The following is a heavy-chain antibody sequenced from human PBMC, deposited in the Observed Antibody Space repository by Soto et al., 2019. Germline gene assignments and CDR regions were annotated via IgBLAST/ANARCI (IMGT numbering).Heavy chain of an antibody. J-gene: IGHJ5*02. CDR2: ISAYNGNT. CDR1: GYTFTSYG. V-gene: IGHV1-18*04. Sequence: GASVKVSCKASGYTFTSYGISWVRQAPGQGLEWMGWISAYNGNTNYAQKLQGRVTMATDTSTSTAYMELRSLRSDDTAVYYCARVKLSDFWSGYSYNWFDPWGQGTLVTVPQ. CDR3: ARVKLSDFWSGYSYNWFDP. D-gene: IGHD3-3*01.